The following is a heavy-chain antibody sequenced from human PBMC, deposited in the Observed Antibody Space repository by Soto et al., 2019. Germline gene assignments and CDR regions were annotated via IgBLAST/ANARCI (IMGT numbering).Heavy chain of an antibody. CDR1: GGSISSYY. Sequence: QVQLQESGPGLVKPSETLSLTCTVSGGSISSYYWSWIRQPPGKGLEWIGYIYYSGSTNYNPSLTSRVTISVDTSKNPSSLKLSSVTAADTAVYYCARVWGGAFDIWGQGTMVTVSS. CDR2: IYYSGST. CDR3: ARVWGGAFDI. V-gene: IGHV4-59*01. J-gene: IGHJ3*02. D-gene: IGHD3-10*01.